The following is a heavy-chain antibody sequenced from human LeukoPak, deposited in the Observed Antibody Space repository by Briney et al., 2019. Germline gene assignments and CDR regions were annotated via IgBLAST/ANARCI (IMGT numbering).Heavy chain of an antibody. J-gene: IGHJ4*02. CDR1: GFTFSSHG. D-gene: IGHD4-17*01. V-gene: IGHV3-23*01. Sequence: PGGSLRLSCAASGFTFSSHGMNWVRQAPGKGLEWVSGISPSGGITYYTDSVKGRFTISRDNSKNTQSLQMNSLRAEDTAVYYCAKDPVPYGDYVYPTHYFDYWGQGTLVNVSS. CDR3: AKDPVPYGDYVYPTHYFDY. CDR2: ISPSGGIT.